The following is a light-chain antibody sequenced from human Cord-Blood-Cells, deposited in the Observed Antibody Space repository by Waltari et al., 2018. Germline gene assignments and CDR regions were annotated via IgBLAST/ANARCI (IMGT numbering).Light chain of an antibody. Sequence: SYELTQPPSVSVSPGQTASIPCPGDKLGDKYACWYQQKPGQSPVLVIYQDSKRPSGIPERFSGSNSGNTATLTISGTQAMDEADYYCQAWDSSNYVFGTGTKVTVL. CDR2: QDS. CDR3: QAWDSSNYV. V-gene: IGLV3-1*01. CDR1: KLGDKY. J-gene: IGLJ1*01.